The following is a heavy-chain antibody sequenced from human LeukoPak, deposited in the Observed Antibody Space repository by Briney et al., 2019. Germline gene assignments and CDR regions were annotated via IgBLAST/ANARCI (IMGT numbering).Heavy chain of an antibody. CDR3: AKEGEGYCSGGSCYGSYYYYYYMDV. V-gene: IGHV3-9*01. CDR1: GFTFDDYA. D-gene: IGHD2-15*01. CDR2: ISWNSGSI. Sequence: GGSLRLSCAASGFTFDDYAMHWVRQAPGKGLEWVSGISWNSGSIGYADSVKGRFTISRDNSKNTLYLQMNSLRAEDTAVYYCAKEGEGYCSGGSCYGSYYYYYYMDVWGKGTTVTVSS. J-gene: IGHJ6*03.